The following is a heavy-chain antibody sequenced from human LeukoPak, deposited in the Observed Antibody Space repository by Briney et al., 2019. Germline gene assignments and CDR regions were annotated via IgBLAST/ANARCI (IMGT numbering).Heavy chain of an antibody. J-gene: IGHJ4*02. Sequence: SVRVSCKASGGTFSSYAISWVRQAPGQGLEWMGGIIPIFGTANYAQKFQGRVTITADESTSTAYMELSSLRSEDTAVYYCARYRYFDWLLYPDYWGQGTLVTVSS. CDR1: GGTFSSYA. CDR2: IIPIFGTA. D-gene: IGHD3-9*01. V-gene: IGHV1-69*13. CDR3: ARYRYFDWLLYPDY.